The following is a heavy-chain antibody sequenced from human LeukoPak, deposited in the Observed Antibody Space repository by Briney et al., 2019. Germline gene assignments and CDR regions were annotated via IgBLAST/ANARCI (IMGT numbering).Heavy chain of an antibody. D-gene: IGHD1-26*01. CDR3: ARDRWVGATSSRYYYGMDV. Sequence: SGGSLRLSCAASGFTFSSYWMHWVRQAPGKGLVWVSRINSDGSSTSYADSVKGRFTISRDNAKNTLNLQMNSLRAEDTAVYYCARDRWVGATSSRYYYGMDVWGQGTTVTVSS. CDR1: GFTFSSYW. CDR2: INSDGSST. V-gene: IGHV3-74*01. J-gene: IGHJ6*02.